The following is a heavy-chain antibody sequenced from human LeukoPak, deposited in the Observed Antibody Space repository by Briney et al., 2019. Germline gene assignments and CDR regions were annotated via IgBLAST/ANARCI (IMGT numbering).Heavy chain of an antibody. CDR1: GFIFSNYG. CDR2: IRYDESNK. D-gene: IGHD5-18*01. J-gene: IGHJ4*02. V-gene: IGHV3-30*02. CDR3: ARDHTGYSYDY. Sequence: GGSLRLSCAVSGFIFSNYGMHWVRQAPGKGLEWVAFIRYDESNKYYADSVKGRFTISRDNSKNTLYLQMNSLRTEDTAVYSCARDHTGYSYDYWGQGTLVAVSS.